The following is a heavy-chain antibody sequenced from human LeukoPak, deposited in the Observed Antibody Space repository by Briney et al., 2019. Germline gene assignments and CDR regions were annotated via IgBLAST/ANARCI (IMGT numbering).Heavy chain of an antibody. D-gene: IGHD5-18*01. V-gene: IGHV3-21*01. CDR2: ISSSSSYI. CDR3: APDVDTAMRY. J-gene: IGHJ4*02. Sequence: GGSLRLSCAASGFTFSSYSMNWVRQAPGKGLEWVSSISSSSSYIYYADSVKGRLTISRDNAKNSLYLQMNSLRAEDTAVYYCAPDVDTAMRYWGQGTLVTVSS. CDR1: GFTFSSYS.